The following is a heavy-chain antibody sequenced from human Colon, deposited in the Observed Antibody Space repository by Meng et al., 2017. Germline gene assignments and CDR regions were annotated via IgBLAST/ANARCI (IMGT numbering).Heavy chain of an antibody. CDR1: GGSFSGYY. J-gene: IGHJ4*02. CDR2: INHSGST. Sequence: QGRRRQWGAGLLKPSGTLSLTCAVYGGSFSGYYWSWIRQPPGKGLEWIGEINHSGSTNYNPSLKSRVTISVDTSKNQFSLKLSSVTAADTAVYYCARSLGYYDYVWGSYPPGYWGQGTLVTVSS. V-gene: IGHV4-34*01. CDR3: ARSLGYYDYVWGSYPPGY. D-gene: IGHD3-16*01.